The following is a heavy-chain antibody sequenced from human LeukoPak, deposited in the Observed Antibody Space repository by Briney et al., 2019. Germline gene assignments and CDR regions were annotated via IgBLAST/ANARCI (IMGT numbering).Heavy chain of an antibody. Sequence: SETLSLTCAVSGGSLSSGGYSWTWIRQPPGKGLEWIGYIYHSGITYYNPSLKSRVTISVDKSKNQFSLKLSSVTAADTAVYYCARDRPVVPAARSDYYYYGMDVWGQGTTVTVSS. CDR1: GGSLSSGGYS. D-gene: IGHD2-2*01. V-gene: IGHV4-30-2*01. J-gene: IGHJ6*02. CDR2: IYHSGIT. CDR3: ARDRPVVPAARSDYYYYGMDV.